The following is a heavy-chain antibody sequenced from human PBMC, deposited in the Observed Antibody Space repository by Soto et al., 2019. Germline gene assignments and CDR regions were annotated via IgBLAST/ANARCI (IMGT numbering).Heavy chain of an antibody. J-gene: IGHJ5*02. D-gene: IGHD4-4*01. CDR3: ARAPNTVTTMSNWFDP. CDR2: IYYSGST. V-gene: IGHV4-31*03. CDR1: GGSISSGGYY. Sequence: SWETLSLTCTVSGGSISSGGYYWSWIRQHPGKGLDWIGYIYYSGSTYYNPSLKSRVTISVDTSKNQFSLKLSSVTAADTAVYYCARAPNTVTTMSNWFDPWGQGTLVTVSS.